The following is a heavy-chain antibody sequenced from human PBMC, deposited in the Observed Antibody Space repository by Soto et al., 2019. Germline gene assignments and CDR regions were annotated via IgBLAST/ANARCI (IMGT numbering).Heavy chain of an antibody. V-gene: IGHV1-18*01. J-gene: IGHJ6*03. Sequence: ASVKVSCKASGYTFTSYGISWVRQAPGQGLEWMGWISAYNGNTNYAQKLQGRVTMTTDTSTSTAYMELRSLRSDDTAVYYCARSPDIVALPEFYMDVWGKGTTVTVSS. CDR3: ARSPDIVALPEFYMDV. CDR1: GYTFTSYG. CDR2: ISAYNGNT. D-gene: IGHD2-2*01.